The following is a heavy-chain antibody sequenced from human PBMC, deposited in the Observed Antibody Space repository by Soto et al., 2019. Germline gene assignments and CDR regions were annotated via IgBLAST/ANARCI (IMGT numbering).Heavy chain of an antibody. D-gene: IGHD3-10*01. CDR1: GYPFTTYY. J-gene: IGHJ4*02. CDR3: AIDHYGNLPH. V-gene: IGHV1-2*02. Sequence: HVQLVQSGTEVKKPGASVRVSCMVSGYPFTTYYIHWVRQAPGQGLEGMGWIDPRSGGTVYEQKFQSRVTMTSDPSISTVYMDLSGLTPDDTALSYGAIDHYGNLPHWGQRSPVTVSS. CDR2: IDPRSGGT.